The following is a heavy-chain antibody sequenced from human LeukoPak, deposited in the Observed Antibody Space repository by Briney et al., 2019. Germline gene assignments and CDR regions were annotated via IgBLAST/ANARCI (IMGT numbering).Heavy chain of an antibody. CDR1: GGSISSYY. V-gene: IGHV4-4*07. J-gene: IGHJ6*02. Sequence: SETLPLTCTVSGGSISSYYWSWIRQPAGKGLEWIGRIYTSGSTNYNPSLKSRVTMSVDTSKDQFSLKLSSVTAADTAVYYCASSRPVMGYSYGSGSYGMDVWGQGTTVTVSS. CDR3: ASSRPVMGYSYGSGSYGMDV. CDR2: IYTSGST. D-gene: IGHD5-18*01.